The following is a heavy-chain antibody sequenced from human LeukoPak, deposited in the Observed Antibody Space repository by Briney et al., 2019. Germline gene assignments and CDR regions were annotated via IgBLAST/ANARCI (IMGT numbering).Heavy chain of an antibody. CDR3: ARERGVVVTSNWFDP. Sequence: GASVKVSCKASGYTFTSYDINWVRQATGQGLEWMGWMNPNSGNTGYAQKFQGRVTMTRNTSISTAYMELSSLRSDDTAVYYCARERGVVVTSNWFDPWGQGTLVTVSS. J-gene: IGHJ5*02. CDR2: MNPNSGNT. CDR1: GYTFTSYD. V-gene: IGHV1-8*01. D-gene: IGHD3-22*01.